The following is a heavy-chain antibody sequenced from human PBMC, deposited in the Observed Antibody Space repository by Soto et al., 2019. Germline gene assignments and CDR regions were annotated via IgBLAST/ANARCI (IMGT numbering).Heavy chain of an antibody. J-gene: IGHJ4*02. D-gene: IGHD3-22*01. CDR3: ARATYDSSTYYLDY. CDR2: IYYTGNT. Sequence: QVQLQESGPGLVKPSQTLSLTCTVSGASISGGDYYWTWIRQPPGKGLEWIGSIYYTGNTYSNPSLESRLSISGDPANNQVPLRLTSVTASDTSIYSCARATYDSSTYYLDYWFQGTLVTVSS. V-gene: IGHV4-30-4*01. CDR1: GASISGGDYY.